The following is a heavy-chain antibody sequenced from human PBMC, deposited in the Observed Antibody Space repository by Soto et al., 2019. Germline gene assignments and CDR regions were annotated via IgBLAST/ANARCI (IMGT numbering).Heavy chain of an antibody. J-gene: IGHJ4*02. D-gene: IGHD7-27*01. CDR3: AGGPPNWGFDF. CDR1: GYTFTSND. CDR2: MSPKSGYT. Sequence: QVQLVQSGAEVKKPGASVKVSCKASGYTFTSNDINWVRQATGQGLEWMGWMSPKSGYTGYAQKFQGRVTMTRDTSISTVYMELSSLRSEDTAEYYCAGGPPNWGFDFWGQGPLVTVSS. V-gene: IGHV1-8*01.